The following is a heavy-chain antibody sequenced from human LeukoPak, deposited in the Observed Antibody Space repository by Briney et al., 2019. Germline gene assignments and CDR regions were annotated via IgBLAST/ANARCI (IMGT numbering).Heavy chain of an antibody. J-gene: IGHJ4*02. CDR3: ASGGSGWSAYYFDY. CDR2: IWYDGTNK. Sequence: HPGGSLRLSCAASGFTFSSYGMHWVRQAPGKGLEWVAVIWYDGTNKYYADSVKGRFTISRDNSKNTLYLQMNGLRAEDTAVYYCASGGSGWSAYYFDYWGQGTLVTVSS. D-gene: IGHD6-19*01. V-gene: IGHV3-33*01. CDR1: GFTFSSYG.